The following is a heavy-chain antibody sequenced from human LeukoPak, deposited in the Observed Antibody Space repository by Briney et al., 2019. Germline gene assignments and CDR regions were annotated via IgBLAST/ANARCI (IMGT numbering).Heavy chain of an antibody. J-gene: IGHJ5*02. V-gene: IGHV4-4*02. CDR2: THHSGTT. Sequence: SGTLSLTCAVSDGSISSSSWWSWVRQPPGKGLEWIGETHHSGTTNYNPSLKSRVTISVDKSKNQVFLRLNSVAAADTALYYCARAQEGCSRASCYLEPWGQGTLVTVSS. CDR1: DGSISSSSW. CDR3: ARAQEGCSRASCYLEP. D-gene: IGHD2-2*01.